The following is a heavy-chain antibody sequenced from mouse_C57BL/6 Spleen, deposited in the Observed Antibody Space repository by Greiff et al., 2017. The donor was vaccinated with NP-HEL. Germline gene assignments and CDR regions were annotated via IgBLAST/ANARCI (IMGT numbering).Heavy chain of an antibody. Sequence: EVQLQESGPVLVKPGASVKMSCKASGYTFTDYYMNWVKQSHGKSLEWIGVINPYNGGTSYNQKFKGKATLTVDKSSSTAYMELNSLTSEDSAVYYCAREGYYGSSPYAMDYWGQGTSVTVSS. J-gene: IGHJ4*01. D-gene: IGHD1-1*01. CDR1: GYTFTDYY. CDR2: INPYNGGT. CDR3: AREGYYGSSPYAMDY. V-gene: IGHV1-19*01.